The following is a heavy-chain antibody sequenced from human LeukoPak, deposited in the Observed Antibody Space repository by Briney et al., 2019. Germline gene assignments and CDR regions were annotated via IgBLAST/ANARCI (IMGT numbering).Heavy chain of an antibody. D-gene: IGHD3-9*01. V-gene: IGHV4-61*02. CDR2: IYTSGST. CDR3: ARDGGDILTGFNWFDP. J-gene: IGHJ5*02. Sequence: PSETLSLTCTVSGGSISSGSYYWSWIRQPAGKGLEWIGRIYTSGSTNYNPSLKSRVTISVDTSKNQFSLKLSSVTAADTAVYYCARDGGDILTGFNWFDPWGQGTLVTVSS. CDR1: GGSISSGSYY.